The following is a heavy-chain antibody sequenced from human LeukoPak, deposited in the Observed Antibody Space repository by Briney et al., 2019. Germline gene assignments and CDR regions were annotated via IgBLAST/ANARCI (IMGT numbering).Heavy chain of an antibody. V-gene: IGHV3-53*01. CDR2: VYSGGQT. D-gene: IGHD1-26*01. CDR3: AKSLLTTASGTGRAFDL. J-gene: IGHJ3*01. CDR1: GFTVNSKY. Sequence: GGSLRLSCAASGFTVNSKYMSWVRQAPGTGLEWVSVVYSGGQTYYADSVKGRFTISRDISKNTLYLQMNSLRADDTAEYYCAKSLLTTASGTGRAFDLWGQGTMVTVSS.